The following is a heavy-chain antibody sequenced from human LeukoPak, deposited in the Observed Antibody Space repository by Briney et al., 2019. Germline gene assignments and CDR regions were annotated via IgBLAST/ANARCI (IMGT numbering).Heavy chain of an antibody. CDR3: ARITAAGIGGNWFDP. CDR2: IYHSGST. D-gene: IGHD6-13*01. V-gene: IGHV4-59*01. J-gene: IGHJ5*02. CDR1: GGSISSYY. Sequence: SETLSLTCTVSGGSISSYYWGWIRQPPGKGLEWIGYIYHSGSTYYNPSLKSRITISVDTSKNQFSLKLSSVTAAGTAVYYCARITAAGIGGNWFDPWGQGTLVTVSS.